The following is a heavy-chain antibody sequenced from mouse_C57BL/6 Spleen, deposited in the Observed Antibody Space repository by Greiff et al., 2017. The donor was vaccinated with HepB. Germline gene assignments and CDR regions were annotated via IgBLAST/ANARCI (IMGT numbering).Heavy chain of an antibody. CDR1: GYTFTSYW. CDR3: ARGGYGNYGGFAY. Sequence: VQLQQPGAELVMPGASVKLSCKASGYTFTSYWMHWVKQRPGQGLEWIGEIDPSDSYTNYNQKFKGKSTLTVDKSSSTAYMQLSSLTSEDSAVYYCARGGYGNYGGFAYWGQGTLVTVSA. CDR2: IDPSDSYT. D-gene: IGHD2-1*01. J-gene: IGHJ3*01. V-gene: IGHV1-69*01.